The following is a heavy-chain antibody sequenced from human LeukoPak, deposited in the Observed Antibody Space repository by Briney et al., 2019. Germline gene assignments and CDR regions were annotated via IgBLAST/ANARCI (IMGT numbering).Heavy chain of an antibody. J-gene: IGHJ4*02. CDR2: LSFDGATK. V-gene: IGHV3-30-3*01. D-gene: IGHD7-27*01. CDR3: ARDAGNYNWGSDH. CDR1: GFTFNNHA. Sequence: GGSLRLSCSASGFTFNNHALHWVRQTPGKGLEWVAVLSFDGATKYYVDSVKGRFIISRDNSRDTLYLQVSGLRVDDTAVYFCARDAGNYNWGSDHWGQGTLVTVSS.